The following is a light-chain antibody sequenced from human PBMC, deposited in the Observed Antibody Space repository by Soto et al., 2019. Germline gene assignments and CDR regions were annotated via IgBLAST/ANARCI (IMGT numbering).Light chain of an antibody. Sequence: EMMLTQSPGTLSLSPGERATLSCRASQIVRSNSLAWYQHKPGQTPRLLIYDTSTRATGVPTRFSGSRSGAEFTLTINSLQSEDFAVYYCQPYNNWPLTFGGGTKVDIK. CDR1: QIVRSN. J-gene: IGKJ4*01. CDR3: QPYNNWPLT. V-gene: IGKV3-15*01. CDR2: DTS.